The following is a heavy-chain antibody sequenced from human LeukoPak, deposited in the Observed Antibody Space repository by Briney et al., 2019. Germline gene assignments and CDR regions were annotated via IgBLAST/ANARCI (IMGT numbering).Heavy chain of an antibody. J-gene: IGHJ4*02. CDR2: ISYDGSNK. CDR1: GFTFSSYA. CDR3: AIPYIVVVPAARSGY. V-gene: IGHV3-30-3*01. Sequence: GGSLRLSCAASGFTFSSYAMHWVRQAPGKGLEWVAVISYDGSNKYYADSVKGRFTISRDNSKNTLYLQMNSLRAEDTAVYYCAIPYIVVVPAARSGYWGQGTLVTVSS. D-gene: IGHD2-2*01.